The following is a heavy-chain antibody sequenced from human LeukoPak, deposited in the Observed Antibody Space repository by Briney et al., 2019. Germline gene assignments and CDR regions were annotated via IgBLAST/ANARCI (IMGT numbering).Heavy chain of an antibody. V-gene: IGHV1-2*02. CDR3: ARASDFWSGYYVPDYYYYYMDV. J-gene: IGHJ6*03. D-gene: IGHD3-3*01. Sequence: GASVKVSCKASGYTFTGYYMHWVRQAPGQGLEWMGWINPNSGGTNYAQKFQGRVTITADESTSTAYMELSSLRSEDTAVYYCARASDFWSGYYVPDYYYYYMDVWGKGTTVTVSS. CDR1: GYTFTGYY. CDR2: INPNSGGT.